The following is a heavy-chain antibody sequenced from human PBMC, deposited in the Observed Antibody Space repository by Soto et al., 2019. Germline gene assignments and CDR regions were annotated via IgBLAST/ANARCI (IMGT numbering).Heavy chain of an antibody. V-gene: IGHV1-46*01. CDR3: ARAVSTKTALIDY. Sequence: QVQLVQSGAEVKNPGASVKVSCKASGYTFTTYYMHWLRQARGQGLEWMGIITPIDGSTRYDQKFQVRVTMTRDTSTSTVYMELSSLRSEDTAVYYCARAVSTKTALIDYWCQGTLVTFSS. D-gene: IGHD4-17*01. CDR2: ITPIDGST. CDR1: GYTFTTYY. J-gene: IGHJ4*02.